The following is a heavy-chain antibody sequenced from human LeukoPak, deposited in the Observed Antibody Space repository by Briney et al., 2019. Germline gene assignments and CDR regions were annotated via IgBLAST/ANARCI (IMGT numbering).Heavy chain of an antibody. CDR1: GYTFTGYY. CDR3: ARGSSSSHFRAFDI. D-gene: IGHD2-2*01. J-gene: IGHJ3*02. CDR2: INPNSGDT. Sequence: ASVKVSCKASGYTFTGYYMHWVRQVPGQGLEWMGWINPNSGDTNYAQKFQGRVTMTRDTSISTVYMELSRLRSDDTAVYYCARGSSSSHFRAFDIWGQGTMVTVSS. V-gene: IGHV1-2*02.